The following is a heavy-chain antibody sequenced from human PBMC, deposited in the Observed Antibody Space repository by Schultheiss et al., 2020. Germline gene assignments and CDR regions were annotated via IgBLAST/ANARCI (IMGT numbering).Heavy chain of an antibody. D-gene: IGHD3-10*01. Sequence: GGSLRLSCVASAFTFSGSAMHWVRQASGKGLEWVGRIRSKANSYATAYAASVKGRFTISRDDSKNTAYLQMNSLKTEDTAVYYCTRTYYYGSGSYFYYYYGMDVWGQGTTVTVSS. CDR3: TRTYYYGSGSYFYYYYGMDV. V-gene: IGHV3-73*01. CDR1: AFTFSGSA. CDR2: IRSKANSYAT. J-gene: IGHJ6*02.